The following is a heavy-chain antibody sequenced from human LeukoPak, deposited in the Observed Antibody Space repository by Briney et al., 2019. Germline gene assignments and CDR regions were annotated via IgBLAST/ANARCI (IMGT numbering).Heavy chain of an antibody. CDR3: ARSPYYYYGMDV. Sequence: PSETLSLTCTVSGGSISSYYWSWIRQPPGKGLEWIGYIYYSGSTNYNPSLKSRVSISVDTSKNQFSLKLSSVTAADTAVYYCARSPYYYYGMDVWGQETTVTVS. CDR1: GGSISSYY. V-gene: IGHV4-59*01. J-gene: IGHJ6*02. CDR2: IYYSGST.